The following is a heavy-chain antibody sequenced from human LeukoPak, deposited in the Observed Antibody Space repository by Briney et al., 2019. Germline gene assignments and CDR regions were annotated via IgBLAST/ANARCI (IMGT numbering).Heavy chain of an antibody. CDR1: GLTFDDYA. D-gene: IGHD3-22*01. Sequence: GGSLRLSCAASGLTFDDYAMHWVRQAPGKGLEWVSGISWNSGSIGYADSVKGRFTISRDNAKNSLYLQMNSLRAEDTAVYYCARGVGSSGYLFNYWGQGTLVTVSS. V-gene: IGHV3-9*01. J-gene: IGHJ4*02. CDR3: ARGVGSSGYLFNY. CDR2: ISWNSGSI.